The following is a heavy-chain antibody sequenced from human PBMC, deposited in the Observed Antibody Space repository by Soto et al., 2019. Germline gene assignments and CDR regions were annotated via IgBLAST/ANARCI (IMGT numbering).Heavy chain of an antibody. Sequence: GGSLRLSCAASGFTFTTSVMHWVRQAPGKGLEWVAVIRDDGNNKYYSDSVKGRFTISRDNSRHTLYLQMSGLRAEDTAVYYCARDRGFSRGFYYFDYGMDVWGQGTMVTVSS. V-gene: IGHV3-33*01. D-gene: IGHD3-22*01. CDR2: IRDDGNNK. CDR3: ARDRGFSRGFYYFDYGMDV. J-gene: IGHJ6*02. CDR1: GFTFTTSV.